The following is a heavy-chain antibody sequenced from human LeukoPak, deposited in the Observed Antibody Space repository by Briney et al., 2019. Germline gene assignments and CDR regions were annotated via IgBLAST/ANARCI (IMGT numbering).Heavy chain of an antibody. CDR3: ARGQINYYGSGSYYNYYYMDV. V-gene: IGHV1-69*13. CDR2: IIPLFGTA. CDR1: GGTFTSYA. Sequence: SVKVSCKASGGTFTSYAISWVRQAPGQGLEWMGGIIPLFGTANYAQKFQGGVTITADESTSKAYMELSSLRSEDTAVYYCARGQINYYGSGSYYNYYYMDVWGKGTTVTVSS. J-gene: IGHJ6*03. D-gene: IGHD3-10*01.